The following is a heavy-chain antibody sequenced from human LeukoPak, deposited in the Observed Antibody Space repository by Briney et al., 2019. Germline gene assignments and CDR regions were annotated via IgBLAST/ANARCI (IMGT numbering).Heavy chain of an antibody. D-gene: IGHD3-9*01. CDR1: EFTFSSYE. V-gene: IGHV3-48*03. Sequence: PGGSLRLSCAAFEFTFSSYEMNWIRQAPGKGLEWVSYISSSGSTIYYADSVKGRFTISRDNAKNSLYLQMNNLRVEDTAVYYCARAPTKFRRDWFDPWGQGTLVTVSS. J-gene: IGHJ5*02. CDR2: ISSSGSTI. CDR3: ARAPTKFRRDWFDP.